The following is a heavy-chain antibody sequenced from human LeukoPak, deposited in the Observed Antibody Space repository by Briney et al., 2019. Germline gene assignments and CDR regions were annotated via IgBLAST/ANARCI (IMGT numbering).Heavy chain of an antibody. V-gene: IGHV4-59*05. J-gene: IGHJ5*02. Sequence: PGGSLRLSCAASGFTFSSYSMNWVRQPPGKGLEWIGSIYYSGTTSYNPSLKSRVTISVDTSKNQFSLMLTSVTASDTAVYFCGGAATGTVGWFDPWGQGTLVTVSS. CDR1: GFTFSSYSMN. CDR3: GGAATGTVGWFDP. CDR2: IYYSGTT. D-gene: IGHD6-13*01.